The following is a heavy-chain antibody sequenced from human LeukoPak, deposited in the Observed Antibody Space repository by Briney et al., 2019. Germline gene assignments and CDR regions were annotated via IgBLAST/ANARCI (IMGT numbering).Heavy chain of an antibody. CDR2: ISNNVDGT. J-gene: IGHJ4*02. CDR1: GFIFSSYV. CDR3: VKDRGSIVEMAAS. D-gene: IGHD5-24*01. V-gene: IGHV3-23*01. Sequence: RPGGSLRLSCAASGFIFSSYVMSWVRQTPGKGLEWVSGISNNVDGTYYADSVKGRFTISRDNSKNTLFLQMNSLTDEDTAVYYCVKDRGSIVEMAASWGQGTLVTVSS.